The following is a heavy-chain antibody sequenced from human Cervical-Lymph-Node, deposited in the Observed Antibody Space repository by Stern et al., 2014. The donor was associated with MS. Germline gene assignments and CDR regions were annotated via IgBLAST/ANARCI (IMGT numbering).Heavy chain of an antibody. J-gene: IGHJ3*02. V-gene: IGHV3-9*01. D-gene: IGHD6-13*01. CDR1: GLTFDDYA. Sequence: EVQLVESGGGLVKPGRSLRLSCAVSGLTFDDYAMHWVRQAPGQGMEWVSGISWNSENIGDAESVKGRFTIPRDNVKTSLYLQMNTLRPEDTAFYYCAKDGSSSLTGGAFDIWGQGTMVTVSS. CDR3: AKDGSSSLTGGAFDI. CDR2: ISWNSENI.